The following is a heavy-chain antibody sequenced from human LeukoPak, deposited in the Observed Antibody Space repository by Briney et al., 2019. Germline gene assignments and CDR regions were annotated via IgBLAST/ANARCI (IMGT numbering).Heavy chain of an antibody. CDR1: GSTFSSYS. CDR2: ISSSSSYI. CDR3: ARDLPTYYYGSGSYYNPHDY. D-gene: IGHD3-10*01. V-gene: IGHV3-21*01. Sequence: GGSLRLSCAASGSTFSSYSMNWVRQAPGKGLEWVSSISSSSSYIYYADSVKGRFTISRDNAKNSLYLQMNSLRAEDTAVYYCARDLPTYYYGSGSYYNPHDYWGQGTLVTVSS. J-gene: IGHJ4*02.